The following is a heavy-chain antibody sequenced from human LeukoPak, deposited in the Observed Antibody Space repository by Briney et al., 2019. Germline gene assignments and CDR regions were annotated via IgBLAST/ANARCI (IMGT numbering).Heavy chain of an antibody. CDR2: ISYDGSNK. V-gene: IGHV3-30*01. CDR1: GFTFSSYA. CDR3: ARGAGREWLSDYFDY. J-gene: IGHJ4*02. Sequence: GGSLRLSCAASGFTFSSYAMHWVRQAPGKGLEWVAVISYDGSNKYYADSVKGRFTISRDNSKNTLYLQMNSLRAEDTAVYYCARGAGREWLSDYFDYWGQGTLVTVSS. D-gene: IGHD3-3*01.